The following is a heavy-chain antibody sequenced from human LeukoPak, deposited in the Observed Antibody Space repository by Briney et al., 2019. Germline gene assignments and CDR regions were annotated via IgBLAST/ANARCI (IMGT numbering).Heavy chain of an antibody. J-gene: IGHJ2*01. D-gene: IGHD5-24*01. CDR1: GYTFTVYY. CDR3: ARDLEMATTLYWYFDL. V-gene: IGHV1-2*04. CDR2: INPNSGGT. Sequence: AASVTVSFKASGYTFTVYYMYWVRQAPGQGLEWMGWINPNSGGTNYAQKFQGWVTMTRDTFISTAYMELSRLRSDDTAVYYCARDLEMATTLYWYFDLWGRGTLVTVSS.